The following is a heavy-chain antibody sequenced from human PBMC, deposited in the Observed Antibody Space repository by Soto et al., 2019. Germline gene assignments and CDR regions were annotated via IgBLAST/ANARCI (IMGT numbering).Heavy chain of an antibody. CDR3: ARSHLYYDSSGYPDY. D-gene: IGHD3-22*01. CDR2: IYHSGST. J-gene: IGHJ4*02. CDR1: GGSISSSNW. V-gene: IGHV4-4*02. Sequence: SETLSLTCAVSGGSISSSNWWSWVRQPPGKGLEWIGEIYHSGSTNYNPSLKSRVTISVDNAKNSLYLQMNSLRAEDTAVYYCARSHLYYDSSGYPDYWGQGTLVTVSS.